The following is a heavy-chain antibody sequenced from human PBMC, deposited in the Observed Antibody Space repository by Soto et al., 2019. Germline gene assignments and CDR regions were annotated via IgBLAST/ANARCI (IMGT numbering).Heavy chain of an antibody. CDR1: GYPFTYYD. CDR3: ARVHTVTTYFDV. V-gene: IGHV1-8*01. J-gene: IGHJ2*01. Sequence: QVQLVQSGAEVKKPGASVRVSCQASGYPFTYYDINWVRQAPRQGLEWMGWMNPKSGNTGSAQRFQGRLTMTSNTSINTAYMDLTSLTSEDGATYYCARVHTVTTYFDVWGRGTPVTVSS. D-gene: IGHD4-17*01. CDR2: MNPKSGNT.